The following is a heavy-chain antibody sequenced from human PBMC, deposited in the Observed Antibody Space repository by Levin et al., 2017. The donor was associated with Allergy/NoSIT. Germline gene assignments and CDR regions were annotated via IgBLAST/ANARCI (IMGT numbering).Heavy chain of an antibody. CDR3: ARNRIIVAGGNDYYYGMDV. Sequence: SETLSLTCSVSGGSVSSGTYYWSWIRRPPGKGLEWIGYINYRGVTKYNPSLKSRVTISVDTSKNEFSLKVTSVTAADTAVYYCARNRIIVAGGNDYYYGMDVWGQGTAVTVSS. J-gene: IGHJ6*02. CDR1: GGSVSSGTYY. V-gene: IGHV4-61*01. CDR2: INYRGVT. D-gene: IGHD5-12*01.